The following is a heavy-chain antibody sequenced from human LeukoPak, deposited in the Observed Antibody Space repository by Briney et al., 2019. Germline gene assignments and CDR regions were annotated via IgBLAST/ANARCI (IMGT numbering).Heavy chain of an antibody. D-gene: IGHD3-10*01. CDR3: ARSELLWFGGVNSGFDY. J-gene: IGHJ4*02. Sequence: SETLSLTCTVSGGSISSYYWSWIRQPPGKGLEWIGYIYYSGSTNYNPSLKSRVTISVDTSKNQFSLKLSSVTGADTAVYYCARSELLWFGGVNSGFDYWGQGTLVTASS. CDR2: IYYSGST. CDR1: GGSISSYY. V-gene: IGHV4-59*01.